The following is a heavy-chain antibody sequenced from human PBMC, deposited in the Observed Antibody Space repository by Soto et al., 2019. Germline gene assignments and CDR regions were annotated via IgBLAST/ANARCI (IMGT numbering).Heavy chain of an antibody. CDR1: GFTFSSYS. V-gene: IGHV3-21*01. Sequence: PGGSLRLSCAASGFTFSSYSMNWVRQAPGKGLEWVSSISSSSSYIYYADSVKGRFTISRDNAKNSLYLQMNSLRAEDTAVYYCARDKALCSSTNCSAVSAHGTTVLVSS. CDR3: ARDKALCSSTNCSAV. CDR2: ISSSSSYI. D-gene: IGHD2-2*01. J-gene: IGHJ6*02.